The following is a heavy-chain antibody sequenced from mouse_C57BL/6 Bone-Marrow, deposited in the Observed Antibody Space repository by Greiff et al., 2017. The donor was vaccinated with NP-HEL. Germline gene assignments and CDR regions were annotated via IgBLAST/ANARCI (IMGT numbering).Heavy chain of an antibody. V-gene: IGHV1-69*01. CDR1: GYTFTSYW. J-gene: IGHJ2*01. CDR2: IDPSDSYT. CDR3: ARFPYYYGSSFYFDY. D-gene: IGHD1-1*01. Sequence: QVQLQQPGAELVMPGASVKLSCKASGYTFTSYWMHWVKQRPGQGLEWIGEIDPSDSYTNYNQKFKGKSTLTVDKSSSTAYMQLSSLTSEDSAVYYCARFPYYYGSSFYFDYWGQGTTLTVSA.